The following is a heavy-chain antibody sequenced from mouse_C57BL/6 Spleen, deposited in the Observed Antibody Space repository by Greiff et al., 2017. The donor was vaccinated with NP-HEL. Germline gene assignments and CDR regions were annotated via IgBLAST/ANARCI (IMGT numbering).Heavy chain of an antibody. CDR2: IYPGSGST. J-gene: IGHJ2*01. Sequence: QVQLQQPGAELVKPGASVKMSCKASGYTFTSYWITWVKQRPGQGLEWIGDIYPGSGSTNYNEKFKSKATLTVDTSSSTAYMQLSSLTSEDSAVYYCARKSDSSHYFDYWGQGTTLTVSS. V-gene: IGHV1-55*01. D-gene: IGHD1-1*01. CDR1: GYTFTSYW. CDR3: ARKSDSSHYFDY.